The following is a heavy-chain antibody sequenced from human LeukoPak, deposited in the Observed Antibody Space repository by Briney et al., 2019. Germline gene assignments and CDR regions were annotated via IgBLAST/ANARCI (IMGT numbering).Heavy chain of an antibody. Sequence: ASVKVSCKASGYTFTGYYMHWVRQAPGQGLEWMGWINPNSGGTNYAQKFQGRVTMTRDTSISTAYMELSRLRSDDTAVYYCARVGLRITMVRGVAMTPYWGQGTLVTVSS. D-gene: IGHD3-10*01. CDR2: INPNSGGT. J-gene: IGHJ4*02. V-gene: IGHV1-2*02. CDR3: ARVGLRITMVRGVAMTPY. CDR1: GYTFTGYY.